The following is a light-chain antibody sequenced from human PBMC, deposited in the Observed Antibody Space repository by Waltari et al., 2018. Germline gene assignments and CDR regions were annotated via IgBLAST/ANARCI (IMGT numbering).Light chain of an antibody. Sequence: QSALTQPPSASGSPGQSVTISCTGTSSDVGGYDYVAWYQQHPGKAPKLMVYDVNKRPSGVPVRFSGSKSGNTASLTVSGLQAEDEADYFCNSYAGSKHYVFGTGTKVTVL. CDR2: DVN. CDR1: SSDVGGYDY. J-gene: IGLJ1*01. CDR3: NSYAGSKHYV. V-gene: IGLV2-8*01.